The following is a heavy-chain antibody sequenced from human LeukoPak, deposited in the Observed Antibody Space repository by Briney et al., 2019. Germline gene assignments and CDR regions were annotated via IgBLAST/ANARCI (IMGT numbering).Heavy chain of an antibody. CDR3: ARAPLYGGHADWFDP. Sequence: TSETLSLTCTVSGGSISSYYWSWIRQPPGKGLEWIGYIYYSGSTNYNPSLKSRVTISVDTSKNQFSLRLSSVTAADTAVYYCARAPLYGGHADWFDPWGQGTLVTVSS. D-gene: IGHD4-17*01. J-gene: IGHJ5*02. V-gene: IGHV4-59*12. CDR1: GGSISSYY. CDR2: IYYSGST.